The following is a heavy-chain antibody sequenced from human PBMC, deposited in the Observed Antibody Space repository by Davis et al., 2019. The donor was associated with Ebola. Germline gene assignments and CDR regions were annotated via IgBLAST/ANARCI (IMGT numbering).Heavy chain of an antibody. CDR1: GFIFRSYS. V-gene: IGHV3-21*01. Sequence: GESLKISCAASGFIFRSYSMNWVRQAPGKGLEWVSYISISSGYIYYADSVKGRFTISRDNAKDSVYLQMNSLRDEDTAVYYCAREVGATYFDYWGQGTLVTVSS. D-gene: IGHD1-26*01. J-gene: IGHJ4*02. CDR2: ISISSGYI. CDR3: AREVGATYFDY.